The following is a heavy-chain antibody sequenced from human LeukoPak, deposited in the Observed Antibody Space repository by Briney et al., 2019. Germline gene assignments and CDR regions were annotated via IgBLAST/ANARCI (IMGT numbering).Heavy chain of an antibody. J-gene: IGHJ6*02. V-gene: IGHV4-39*02. CDR2: ISYSESI. D-gene: IGHD2-2*01. Sequence: SETLSLTCTVSGGSISSSSYYWGWIRQPPGKRLEWIGSISYSESIYYNPSLKSPVTISVDTSKYQFSLKLSSVTAADTAVYYCARDVPATARAGGVSYYYGMDVWGQGTTVTVSS. CDR3: ARDVPATARAGGVSYYYGMDV. CDR1: GGSISSSSYY.